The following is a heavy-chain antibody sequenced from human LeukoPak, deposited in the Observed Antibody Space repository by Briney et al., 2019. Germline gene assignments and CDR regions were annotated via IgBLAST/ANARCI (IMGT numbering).Heavy chain of an antibody. CDR3: ARVPVARKGGFVLGGFDY. J-gene: IGHJ4*02. Sequence: SETLSLTCTVSGGSISSGAYYWSWIRQLPGEGLEWIGYIFHSGSTYYNPSLKGRVTISVDTSENQFSLDLNSVTAADTAVYYCARVPVARKGGFVLGGFDYWGQGTLVTVSS. D-gene: IGHD1-14*01. CDR1: GGSISSGAYY. CDR2: IFHSGST. V-gene: IGHV4-31*03.